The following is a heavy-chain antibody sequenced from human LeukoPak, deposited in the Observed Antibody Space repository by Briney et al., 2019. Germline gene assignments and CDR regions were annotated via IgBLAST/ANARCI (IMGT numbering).Heavy chain of an antibody. Sequence: SETLSLTCAVYGGSFSGYYWSWLRQPPGKGLEWIGEINHSGSTNYNPTLKSGVTISVETSKNEVSVKVSSVTPADTAVYYCASRDDSTEGWFDPWGQGTLVTASS. V-gene: IGHV4-34*01. CDR1: GGSFSGYY. CDR3: ASRDDSTEGWFDP. J-gene: IGHJ5*02. D-gene: IGHD3-3*01. CDR2: INHSGST.